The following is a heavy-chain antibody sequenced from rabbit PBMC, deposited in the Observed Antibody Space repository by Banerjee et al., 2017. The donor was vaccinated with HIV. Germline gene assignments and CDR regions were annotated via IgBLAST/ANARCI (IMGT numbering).Heavy chain of an antibody. Sequence: QSLEESGGDLVKPGASLTLTCTASAFSFSSSYYMCWVRQAPGKGLEWIACIYAGSSGSTYYASWAKGRFTISKTSSTTVTLQMTSLTAADTATYFCARSDDAGYGFDLWGPGTLVTVS. D-gene: IGHD6-1*01. V-gene: IGHV1S40*01. CDR1: AFSFSSSYY. CDR3: ARSDDAGYGFDL. CDR2: IYAGSSGST. J-gene: IGHJ6*01.